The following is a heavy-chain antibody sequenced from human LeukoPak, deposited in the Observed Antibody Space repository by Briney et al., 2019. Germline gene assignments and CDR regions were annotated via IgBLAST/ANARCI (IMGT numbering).Heavy chain of an antibody. CDR1: GGSISSSSYY. CDR3: ARVSNGDFIDY. Sequence: SETLSLTCTVSGGSISSSSYYWGWIRQPPGKGLEWIGSIYYSGSTYYNPSLRSRVTISVDTSKNQFSLKLSSVTAADTAVYYCARVSNGDFIDYWGQGTLVTVSS. J-gene: IGHJ4*02. D-gene: IGHD4-17*01. CDR2: IYYSGST. V-gene: IGHV4-39*07.